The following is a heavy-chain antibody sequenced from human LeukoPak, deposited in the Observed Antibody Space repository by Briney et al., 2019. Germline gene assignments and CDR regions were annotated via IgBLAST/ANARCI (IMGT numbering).Heavy chain of an antibody. J-gene: IGHJ4*02. CDR2: IYYSGST. D-gene: IGHD4-23*01. CDR3: ASFGATYGGNLKIDY. Sequence: SETLTLTCTVSGGSISSYYWSWIRQPPGKGLEWIGYIYYSGSTNSNPSLKSRVTISVDTSKNQFSLKLSSVTAADTAVYYCASFGATYGGNLKIDYWGQGTLVTVSS. CDR1: GGSISSYY. V-gene: IGHV4-59*01.